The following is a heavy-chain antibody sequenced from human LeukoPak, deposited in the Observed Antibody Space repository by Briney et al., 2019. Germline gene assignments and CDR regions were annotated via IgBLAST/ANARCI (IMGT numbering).Heavy chain of an antibody. CDR3: ARDKDVSGDYPFDY. V-gene: IGHV1-69*05. Sequence: SVKVSCKASGGTFSSYAVGWVRQAPGQGLEWMGGIIPTFGTANYAQKFQGRVTITTDESTSTAYMELSRLRSEDTAVYYCARDKDVSGDYPFDYWGQGTLVTVSS. CDR2: IIPTFGTA. D-gene: IGHD3-10*01. J-gene: IGHJ4*02. CDR1: GGTFSSYA.